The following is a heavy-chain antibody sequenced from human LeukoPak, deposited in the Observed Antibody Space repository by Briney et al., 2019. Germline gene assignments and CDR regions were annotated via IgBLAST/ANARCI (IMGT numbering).Heavy chain of an antibody. Sequence: ETLSLTCAVYGGSLNGFYWSWIRQAPGKGLEWVSGISGSGGSTYYADSVKGRFTISRDNSKNTLYLQMSSLKASDTAMYYCARQKPGGRKKSGAFDIWGQGTMVTVSS. CDR1: GGSLNGFY. CDR2: ISGSGGST. J-gene: IGHJ3*02. CDR3: ARQKPGGRKKSGAFDI. D-gene: IGHD4-23*01. V-gene: IGHV3-23*01.